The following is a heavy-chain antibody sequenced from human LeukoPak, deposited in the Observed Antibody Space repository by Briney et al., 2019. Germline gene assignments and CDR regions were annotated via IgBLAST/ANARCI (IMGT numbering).Heavy chain of an antibody. D-gene: IGHD3-22*01. CDR1: GGSISSGGYS. CDR3: ARGAGDYYDSSADNWFDP. V-gene: IGHV4-30-4*07. Sequence: SETLSLTCAVSGGSISSGGYSWSWIRQPPGKGLEWIGYIYYGGSTYYNPSLKSRVTISVDTSKNQFSLKLSSVTAADTAVYYCARGAGDYYDSSADNWFDPWGQGTLVTVSS. J-gene: IGHJ5*02. CDR2: IYYGGST.